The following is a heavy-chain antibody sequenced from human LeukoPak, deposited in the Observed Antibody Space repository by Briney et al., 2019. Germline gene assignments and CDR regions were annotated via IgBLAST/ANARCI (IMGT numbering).Heavy chain of an antibody. J-gene: IGHJ5*02. V-gene: IGHV1-8*01. CDR1: GYTFTSYD. CDR2: MNPNSGNT. CDR3: ARGEGSSIDP. Sequence: ASVTVSCKASGYTFTSYDINWVRQAAGQGLEWMGWMNPNSGNTGYTQKFQGRVTMTRDTSISTAYMELSSLRSEDTAVYYCARGEGSSIDPWGQGTLVIVSS. D-gene: IGHD2-2*01.